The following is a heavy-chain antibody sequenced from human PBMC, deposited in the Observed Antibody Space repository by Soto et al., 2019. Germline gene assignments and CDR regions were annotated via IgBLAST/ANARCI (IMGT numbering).Heavy chain of an antibody. Sequence: QVQLVQAGAEVRKPGSSVKVSCEASGGSFNNYVISWLRQAPGQGREWMGGIIPNYEAANYAQKFRGRLTITADKATNTAYMELNSLRPEDTATYYCARYWNAGTLYGAFDIWGQGTTVIV. CDR1: GGSFNNYV. CDR2: IIPNYEAA. V-gene: IGHV1-69*06. CDR3: ARYWNAGTLYGAFDI. D-gene: IGHD4-17*01. J-gene: IGHJ3*02.